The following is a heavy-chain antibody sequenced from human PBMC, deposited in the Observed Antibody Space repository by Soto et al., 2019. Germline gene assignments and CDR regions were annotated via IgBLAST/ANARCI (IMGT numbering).Heavy chain of an antibody. J-gene: IGHJ4*02. CDR2: ISAYNGNT. D-gene: IGHD6-19*01. CDR3: ARPPIGYSSGWYGGGFDY. V-gene: IGHV1-18*01. Sequence: QVQLVQSGAEVKKPGASVKVSCKASGYTFTSYGISWVRQAPGQGLEWMGWISAYNGNTNYAQKLQGRVTMTTDTSTSTAYMELRSLRSDDKAVYYCARPPIGYSSGWYGGGFDYWGQGTLVTVSS. CDR1: GYTFTSYG.